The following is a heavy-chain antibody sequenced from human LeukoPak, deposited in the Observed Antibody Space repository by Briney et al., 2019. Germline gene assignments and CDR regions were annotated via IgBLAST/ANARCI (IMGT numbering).Heavy chain of an antibody. CDR1: GYTFTGYY. CDR2: ISAYNGNT. J-gene: IGHJ4*02. Sequence: ASVKVSCKASGYTFTGYYMHWVRQAPGQGLEWMGWISAYNGNTNYAQKLQGRVTMTTDTSTSTAYMELRSLRSDDTAVYYCARDGVYYDSSGCFDYWGQGTLVTVSS. V-gene: IGHV1-18*04. CDR3: ARDGVYYDSSGCFDY. D-gene: IGHD3-22*01.